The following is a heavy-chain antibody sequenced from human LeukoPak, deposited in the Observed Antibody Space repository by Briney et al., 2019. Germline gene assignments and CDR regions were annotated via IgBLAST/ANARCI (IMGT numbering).Heavy chain of an antibody. CDR1: GFTFSDHY. V-gene: IGHV3-72*01. CDR3: TRDLLMTTVDY. Sequence: GGSLRLSCAASGFTFSDHYVDWVRQAPGKGLEWVVRSRNKPNSYTTLYAASVKGRFTISRDDSKNSVYLQMSSLKTEDTAVYYCTRDLLMTTVDYWGQGTLVTVSS. J-gene: IGHJ4*02. D-gene: IGHD4-17*01. CDR2: SRNKPNSYTT.